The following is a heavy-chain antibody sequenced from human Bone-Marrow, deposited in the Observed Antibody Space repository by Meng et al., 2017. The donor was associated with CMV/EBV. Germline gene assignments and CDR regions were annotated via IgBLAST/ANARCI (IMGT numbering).Heavy chain of an antibody. D-gene: IGHD2-2*01. CDR1: GGSFSGYY. CDR2: INHSGST. CDR3: ARGQRYHPYYYYGMDV. V-gene: IGHV4-34*01. J-gene: IGHJ6*02. Sequence: ESLKISCAVYGGSFSGYYWSWIRQPPGKGLEWIGEINHSGSTNYNPSLKSRVTISVDTSKNQFSLKLSSVTAADTAVYYCARGQRYHPYYYYGMDVWGQGTTVTVSS.